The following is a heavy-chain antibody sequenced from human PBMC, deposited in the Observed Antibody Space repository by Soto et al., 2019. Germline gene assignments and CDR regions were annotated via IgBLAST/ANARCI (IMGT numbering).Heavy chain of an antibody. CDR2: ISFDGSYK. CDR3: ARGAIITVAGTSFDY. D-gene: IGHD6-19*01. CDR1: GFTFSSHS. J-gene: IGHJ4*02. V-gene: IGHV3-30-3*01. Sequence: QVQLVESGGGVAQPGRSLRLSCAASGFTFSSHSMHWVRQAPGKGLEWVAVISFDGSYKYYADSVKGRFTISRDNSKHALYMQTNSLRPEDTAVYYCARGAIITVAGTSFDYWGQATLGTVSS.